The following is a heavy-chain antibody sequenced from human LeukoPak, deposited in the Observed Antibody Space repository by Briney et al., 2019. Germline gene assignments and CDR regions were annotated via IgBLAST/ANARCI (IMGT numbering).Heavy chain of an antibody. D-gene: IGHD3-22*01. Sequence: GGSLRLSCADSGFTFSSYVMHWVRQAPGKGLEWVAVVSYDGSNKNADSVKGRFTISRDNSRNTLYLQMNSLRIEDTAVYYCATQGRGSSGYYFDYWGQGTLVTVSS. V-gene: IGHV3-30*04. CDR2: VSYDGSN. CDR3: ATQGRGSSGYYFDY. CDR1: GFTFSSYV. J-gene: IGHJ4*02.